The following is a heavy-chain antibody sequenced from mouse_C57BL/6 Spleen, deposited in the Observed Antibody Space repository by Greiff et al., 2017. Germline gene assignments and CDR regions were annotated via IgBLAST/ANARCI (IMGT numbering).Heavy chain of an antibody. D-gene: IGHD3-2*02. Sequence: VQLQQSGAELVRPGASVKLSCTASGFNIKDDYMHWVKQRPEQGLEWIGWIDPENGDTEYASKFQGKATITADTSSNTAYLQLSSLTSEDTAVXYCTLDSSGYTPAYWGQGTLVTVSA. CDR3: TLDSSGYTPAY. CDR1: GFNIKDDY. V-gene: IGHV14-4*01. J-gene: IGHJ3*01. CDR2: IDPENGDT.